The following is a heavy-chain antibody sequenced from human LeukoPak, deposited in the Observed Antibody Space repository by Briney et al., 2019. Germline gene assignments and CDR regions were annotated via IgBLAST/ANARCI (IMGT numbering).Heavy chain of an antibody. D-gene: IGHD1-14*01. Sequence: SETLSLTCAVYGGSFSNYYWSWIRQSPGKGLEWIGEINHSGSTSYNPSLKSRVTMSVDTSKNQFSLNLSSVTAADTAVYYCAREAATEPHYYYYMDVWGKGTTVTVSS. CDR3: AREAATEPHYYYYMDV. J-gene: IGHJ6*03. CDR1: GGSFSNYY. CDR2: INHSGST. V-gene: IGHV4-34*01.